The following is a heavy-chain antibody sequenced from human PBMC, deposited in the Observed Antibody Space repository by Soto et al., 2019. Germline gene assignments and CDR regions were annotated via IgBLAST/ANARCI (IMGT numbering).Heavy chain of an antibody. CDR1: GYTFTSYG. Sequence: QVQLVQSGAAVKKPGASVKVSCTASGYTFTSYGLSWVRQAPGQGLEWMGWSSAHNCNTNYAQKLQGRVTRTTDTSTITAYMELRSLRSPDTAVDFCARDGSHRKQLAYWGQGTLVTVSS. D-gene: IGHD5-18*01. CDR2: SSAHNCNT. V-gene: IGHV1-18*01. J-gene: IGHJ4*02. CDR3: ARDGSHRKQLAY.